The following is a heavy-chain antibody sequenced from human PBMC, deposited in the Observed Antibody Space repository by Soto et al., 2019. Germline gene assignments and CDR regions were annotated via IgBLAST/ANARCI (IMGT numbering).Heavy chain of an antibody. J-gene: IGHJ4*02. V-gene: IGHV3-43*01. CDR1: GFTFDDYT. D-gene: IGHD6-19*01. CDR2: ISWDGGST. Sequence: GGSLRLSCAASGFTFDDYTMHWVRQAPGKGLEWVSLISWDGGSTYYADSVKGRFTISRDNSKNSLYLQMNSLRTEDTALYYCAKEGYSSGWSAFDYWGQGTLVTVSS. CDR3: AKEGYSSGWSAFDY.